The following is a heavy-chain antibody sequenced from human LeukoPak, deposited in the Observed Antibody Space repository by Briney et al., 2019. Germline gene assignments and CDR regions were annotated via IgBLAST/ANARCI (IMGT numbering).Heavy chain of an antibody. J-gene: IGHJ4*02. CDR2: INSDGSST. D-gene: IGHD6-19*01. V-gene: IGHV3-74*01. CDR3: ARVMGSGWTGFDY. CDR1: GFTVSSNY. Sequence: PGGSLRLSCAASGFTVSSNYMSWVRQAPGKGLVWVSHINSDGSSTNYADSVKGRFTISRDNAKNTLYLQMNSLRAEDTAVYYCARVMGSGWTGFDYWGQGTLVTVSS.